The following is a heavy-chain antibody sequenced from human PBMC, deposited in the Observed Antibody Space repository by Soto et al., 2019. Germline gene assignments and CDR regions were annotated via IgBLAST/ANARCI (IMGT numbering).Heavy chain of an antibody. J-gene: IGHJ5*02. D-gene: IGHD4-17*01. CDR3: ARLLGGYDDYGGWFDP. CDR2: VSHSGRT. V-gene: IGHV4-59*01. Sequence: SETLSLTCTISGGSISSYSWTWIRQSPGKGLEWIVYVSHSGRTFYTPSLKSRLTISLDTSRSQFSLRLKSESAADTAVYYCARLLGGYDDYGGWFDPGGQGTLVTVSS. CDR1: GGSISSYS.